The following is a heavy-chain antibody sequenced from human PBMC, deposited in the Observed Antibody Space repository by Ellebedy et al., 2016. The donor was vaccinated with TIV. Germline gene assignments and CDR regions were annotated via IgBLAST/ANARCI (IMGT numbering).Heavy chain of an antibody. Sequence: SVKVSXKASGGTFSSYAISWVRQAPGQGLEWMGGIIPIFGTANYAQKFQGRVTITADESTSTAYMELSSLRSEDTAVYYCAARTKGSWHSWSYWYFDLWGRGTLVTVSS. V-gene: IGHV1-69*13. D-gene: IGHD6-13*01. J-gene: IGHJ2*01. CDR2: IIPIFGTA. CDR1: GGTFSSYA. CDR3: AARTKGSWHSWSYWYFDL.